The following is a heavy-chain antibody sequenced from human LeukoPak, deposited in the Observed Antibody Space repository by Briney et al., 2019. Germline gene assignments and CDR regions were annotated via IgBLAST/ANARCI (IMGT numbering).Heavy chain of an antibody. CDR3: ARGRKYSSSWPFDY. D-gene: IGHD6-13*01. CDR2: INHSGNT. CDR1: GGSFSGYY. V-gene: IGHV4-34*01. Sequence: PSETLSLTCAVYGGSFSGYYWRWIRPPPGKGLEWIWEINHSGNTNYNPSLKSRVPISVDTSKNQFSLKLSSVAAADTAVYYCARGRKYSSSWPFDYWGQGTLVTVSS. J-gene: IGHJ4*02.